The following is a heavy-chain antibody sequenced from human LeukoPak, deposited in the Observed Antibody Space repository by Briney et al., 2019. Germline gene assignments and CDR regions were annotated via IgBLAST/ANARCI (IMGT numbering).Heavy chain of an antibody. J-gene: IGHJ4*02. Sequence: SETLSLTCTVSGGSISTYYWSWIRQPPGKGLEWIGYIYYSGSTNYNPSLKGRVTISEDTSKNQFSLKLSSVTAADTAVYYCARDQYSYFDHWGQGTLVTVSS. CDR1: GGSISTYY. V-gene: IGHV4-59*01. CDR2: IYYSGST. CDR3: ARDQYSYFDH. D-gene: IGHD1-1*01.